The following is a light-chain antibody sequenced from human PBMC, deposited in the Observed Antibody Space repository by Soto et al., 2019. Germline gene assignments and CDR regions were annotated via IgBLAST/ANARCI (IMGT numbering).Light chain of an antibody. V-gene: IGKV3-15*01. Sequence: EVVMTQSPATLSVSPGERATLSCRASHSVSSSLAWYQQKPGQAPRLLISGASTRAAGIPAGFSGSGSGTEFSLTISSLQVEDFAVYYCQHYNTWPWTFGQGTKVDI. CDR1: HSVSSS. CDR2: GAS. J-gene: IGKJ1*01. CDR3: QHYNTWPWT.